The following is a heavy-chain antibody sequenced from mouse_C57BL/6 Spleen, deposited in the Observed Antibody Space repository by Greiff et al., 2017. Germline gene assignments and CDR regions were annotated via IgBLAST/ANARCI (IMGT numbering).Heavy chain of an antibody. V-gene: IGHV1-64*01. D-gene: IGHD2-1*01. CDR1: GYTFTSYW. J-gene: IGHJ3*01. Sequence: QVQLQQPGAELVKPGASVKLSCKASGYTFTSYWMHWVKQRPGQGLEWIGMIHPNSGSTNYNEKFKSKATLTVDKSSSTAYMQLSSLTSEDSAVYYCARALYYGNYEWFAYWGQGTLVTVSA. CDR2: IHPNSGST. CDR3: ARALYYGNYEWFAY.